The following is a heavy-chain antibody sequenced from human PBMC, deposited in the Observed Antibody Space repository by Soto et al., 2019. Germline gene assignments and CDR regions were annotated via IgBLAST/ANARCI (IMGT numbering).Heavy chain of an antibody. V-gene: IGHV3-7*05. Sequence: GGSLRLSCAASGFTFSSYWMSWVRQAPGKGLEWVANIKQDGSEKYYVDSVKGRFTISRDNAKNSLYLQMNSLRAEDTAVYYCARDFSDFGVVSEISTAPYFDYWGQGTLVTVSS. J-gene: IGHJ4*02. CDR1: GFTFSSYW. CDR3: ARDFSDFGVVSEISTAPYFDY. CDR2: IKQDGSEK. D-gene: IGHD3-3*01.